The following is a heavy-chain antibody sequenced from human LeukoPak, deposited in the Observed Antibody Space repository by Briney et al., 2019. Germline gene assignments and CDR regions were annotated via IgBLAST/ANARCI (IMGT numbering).Heavy chain of an antibody. CDR1: GYTLTELS. J-gene: IGHJ3*02. CDR3: ATDSHPYYYGSGSYRGRVFDI. V-gene: IGHV1-24*01. CDR2: FDPEDGET. Sequence: ASVKVSCKVSGYTLTELSMHWVRQAPGKGLEWMGGFDPEDGETIYAQKFQGRVTITEDTSTDTAYMELSSLRSEDTAVYYCATDSHPYYYGSGSYRGRVFDIWGQGTMVTVSS. D-gene: IGHD3-10*01.